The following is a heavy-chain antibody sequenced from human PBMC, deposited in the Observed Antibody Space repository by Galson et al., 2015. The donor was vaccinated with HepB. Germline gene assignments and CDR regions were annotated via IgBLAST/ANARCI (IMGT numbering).Heavy chain of an antibody. Sequence: SLRLSCAASGFPFSSYEMNWVRQVPGKGLEWISYISGGGSHKNYGGSVKGRFTISRDNAKNSLYLQMNSLRVEDTAIYYCARRGFAASNTTAYDLSFDYWGQGTLVTVSS. CDR3: ARRGFAASNTTAYDLSFDY. D-gene: IGHD2/OR15-2a*01. V-gene: IGHV3-48*03. CDR1: GFPFSSYE. J-gene: IGHJ4*02. CDR2: ISGGGSHK.